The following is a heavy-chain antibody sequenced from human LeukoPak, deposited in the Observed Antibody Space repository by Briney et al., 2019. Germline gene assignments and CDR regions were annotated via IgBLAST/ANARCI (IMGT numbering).Heavy chain of an antibody. CDR1: GYTFTSYY. V-gene: IGHV1-46*01. D-gene: IGHD3-22*01. Sequence: ASVKVSCKASGYTFTSYYMHWVRQAPGQGLEWMGIINPSGGSTSYAQKFQGRVTMTRDTSISTAYMELSRLRSDDTAVYYCARDYYDSSGYFAFDIWGQGTMVTVSS. J-gene: IGHJ3*02. CDR2: INPSGGST. CDR3: ARDYYDSSGYFAFDI.